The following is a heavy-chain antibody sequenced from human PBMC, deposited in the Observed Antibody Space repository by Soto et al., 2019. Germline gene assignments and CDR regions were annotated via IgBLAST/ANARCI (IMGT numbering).Heavy chain of an antibody. J-gene: IGHJ6*02. CDR1: GYTFSTSG. V-gene: IGHV1-18*01. D-gene: IGHD2-15*01. CDR2: ISTYNGDT. CDR3: ARAGAAPYYYYGMDF. Sequence: QVQLVQSGAEVRKPGASVKVSCKASGYTFSTSGMSWLRQAPGQGLEWMGWISTYNGDTNDAPKFQDRVTMTSDTSTSTVYMELRSLRSDDTAVYYCARAGAAPYYYYGMDFWGQGTRVTVSS.